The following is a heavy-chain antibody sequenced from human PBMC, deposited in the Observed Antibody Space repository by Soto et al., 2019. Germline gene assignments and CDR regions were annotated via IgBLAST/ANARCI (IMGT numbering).Heavy chain of an antibody. CDR3: ARDKMTGLFDY. CDR1: GGSFSGYY. Sequence: QVQLQQWGAGLLKPSETLSLTCAVYGGSFSGYYWTWIRQPPGTGLECIGEINHSGSTNFNPSLKSRVTISVDTSKTPFSLKLTSVTAADTAVYYCARDKMTGLFDYWGQGTLVTVSS. CDR2: INHSGST. D-gene: IGHD3-9*01. J-gene: IGHJ4*02. V-gene: IGHV4-34*01.